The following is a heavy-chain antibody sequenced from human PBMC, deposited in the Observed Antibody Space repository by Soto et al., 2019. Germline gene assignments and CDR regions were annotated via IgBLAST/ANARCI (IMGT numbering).Heavy chain of an antibody. CDR2: FDPEDGET. Sequence: GISVKVCSKVCGYTHTGLSMHWVQQATGKGLEWMGGFDPEDGETIYAQKFQGRVTMTEDTSTDTAYMELSSLRSEDTAVYYCATDVRIPSAPWYGMDVWGQGTTVTVSS. V-gene: IGHV1-24*01. J-gene: IGHJ6*02. CDR3: ATDVRIPSAPWYGMDV. CDR1: GYTHTGLS. D-gene: IGHD2-15*01.